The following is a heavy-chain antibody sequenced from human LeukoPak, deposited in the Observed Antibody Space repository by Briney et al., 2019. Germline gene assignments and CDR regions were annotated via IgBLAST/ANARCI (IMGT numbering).Heavy chain of an antibody. D-gene: IGHD2-2*01. V-gene: IGHV3-23*01. CDR2: IRGSDDST. Sequence: PGGSLRLSCAASGFTFSSHAMSWVRRAPGKGLEWVSTIRGSDDSTYYADSVKGRFTISRDNSKNTLYLQMNSLRADDTAVYYCTKAPGEQYLVPADWGQGTLVTVSS. CDR3: TKAPGEQYLVPAD. CDR1: GFTFSSHA. J-gene: IGHJ4*02.